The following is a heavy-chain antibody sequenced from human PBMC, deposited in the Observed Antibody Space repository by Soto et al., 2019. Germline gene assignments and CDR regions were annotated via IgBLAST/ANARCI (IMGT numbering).Heavy chain of an antibody. CDR1: GGSISSGGYY. Sequence: QVQLQESGPGLVKPSQTLSLTCTVSGGSISSGGYYWCWIRQHPGKGLEWIGYIYYSGSTYYNPSLKSRVTISVDTSKNQFSLKLSSVTAADTAVYYCARGDTIYYYYGMDVWGQGTTVTVSS. V-gene: IGHV4-31*03. CDR2: IYYSGST. CDR3: ARGDTIYYYYGMDV. D-gene: IGHD3-3*01. J-gene: IGHJ6*02.